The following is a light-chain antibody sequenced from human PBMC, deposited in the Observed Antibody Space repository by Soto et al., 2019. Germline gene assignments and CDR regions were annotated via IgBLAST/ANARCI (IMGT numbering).Light chain of an antibody. CDR3: YSTDSSADHRGI. CDR2: EDS. Sequence: SYELTQAPSVSVSPGQTARITCSGDALPKKYAYWYQQRSGQAPAVVIYEDSKRPSGIPERFSGSRSGTVATLTISAAQVDDEADYYCYSTDSSADHRGIFGGGTKVTVL. V-gene: IGLV3-10*01. CDR1: ALPKKY. J-gene: IGLJ2*01.